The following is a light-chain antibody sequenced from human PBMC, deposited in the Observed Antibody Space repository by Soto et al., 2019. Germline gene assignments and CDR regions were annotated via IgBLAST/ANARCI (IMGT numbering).Light chain of an antibody. CDR3: QQYDSSSPT. Sequence: DIQMTQSPSTLSASVGDRVTITCRASQSISSWLAWYQQKPGKAPKLLIYDASSLQSGVPSRFSGSGSGTEFTLTISSLQADDFATYYCQQYDSSSPTFGQGTKLEIK. CDR1: QSISSW. J-gene: IGKJ2*01. V-gene: IGKV1-5*01. CDR2: DAS.